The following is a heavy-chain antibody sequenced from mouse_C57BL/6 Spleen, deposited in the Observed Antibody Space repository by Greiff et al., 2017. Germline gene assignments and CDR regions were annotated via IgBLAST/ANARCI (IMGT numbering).Heavy chain of an antibody. J-gene: IGHJ2*01. V-gene: IGHV14-3*01. CDR3: AVDSNYDVGYFDY. D-gene: IGHD2-5*01. CDR1: GFNIKNTY. Sequence: EVQLQQSVAELVRPGASVKLSCTASGFNIKNTYMHWVKQRPEQGLEWIGRIDPANGNTKYAPKFQGKATITADTSSNTAYLQLSSLTSEDTAIYYWAVDSNYDVGYFDYWGQGTTLTVSS. CDR2: IDPANGNT.